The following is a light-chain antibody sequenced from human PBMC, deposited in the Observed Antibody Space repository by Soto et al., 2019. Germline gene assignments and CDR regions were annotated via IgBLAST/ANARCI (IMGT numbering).Light chain of an antibody. J-gene: IGLJ3*02. Sequence: QSALTQPRSVSGSPGQSVTISCTGTSSDVGTYNYVSWYQQRPGEAPKLVIYHVSKRPSGVPDRFSGSKSGHTASLTISGLQADDEGVYHCCSYAGGPTVFGGGTKLTVL. CDR3: CSYAGGPTV. CDR2: HVS. V-gene: IGLV2-11*01. CDR1: SSDVGTYNY.